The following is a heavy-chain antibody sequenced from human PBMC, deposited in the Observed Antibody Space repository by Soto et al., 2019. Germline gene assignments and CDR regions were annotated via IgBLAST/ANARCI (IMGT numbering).Heavy chain of an antibody. J-gene: IGHJ5*02. Sequence: PSETLSLTCTVSGGSISSYYWSWIRQPPGKGLEWIGYIYYSGSTNYNPSLKSRVTISVDTSKNQFSLKLSSVTAADTAVYYCAREQRSIVSPWFDPWGQGTLVTVSS. CDR3: AREQRSIVSPWFDP. D-gene: IGHD2-15*01. V-gene: IGHV4-59*12. CDR2: IYYSGST. CDR1: GGSISSYY.